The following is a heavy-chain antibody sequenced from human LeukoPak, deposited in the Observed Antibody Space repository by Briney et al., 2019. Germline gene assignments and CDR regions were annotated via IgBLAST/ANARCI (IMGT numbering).Heavy chain of an antibody. J-gene: IGHJ3*02. V-gene: IGHV3-30*04. Sequence: GRSLRLSCAASGFTFSSYAMHWVSQAPGKGLEWVAVISYDGRNKYYADSVKGRLTIPRDNTKNTLYMQMNSLRAEDTAVYYCARDFEDIVVVPAAKGAFDIWGQGTMVTVSS. CDR2: ISYDGRNK. CDR3: ARDFEDIVVVPAAKGAFDI. D-gene: IGHD2-2*01. CDR1: GFTFSSYA.